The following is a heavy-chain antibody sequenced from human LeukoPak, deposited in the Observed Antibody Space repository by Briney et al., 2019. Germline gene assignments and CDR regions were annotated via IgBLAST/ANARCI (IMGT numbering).Heavy chain of an antibody. CDR1: GFTFSSYG. CDR2: IWYDGSNK. J-gene: IGHJ4*02. D-gene: IGHD3-10*01. CDR3: ARDRGGVLWPGTLDY. Sequence: PGRSLRLSCAASGFTFSSYGMHWVRQALGKGLEWVAVIWYDGSNKYYADSVKGRFTISRDNSKNTLYLQMNSLRAEDTAVYYCARDRGGVLWPGTLDYWGQGTLVTVSS. V-gene: IGHV3-33*01.